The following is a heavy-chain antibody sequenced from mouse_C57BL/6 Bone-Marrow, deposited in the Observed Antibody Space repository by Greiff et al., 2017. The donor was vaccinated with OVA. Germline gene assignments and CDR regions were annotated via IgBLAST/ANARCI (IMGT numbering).Heavy chain of an antibody. CDR1: GYTFTDYY. J-gene: IGHJ4*01. CDR3: ARNPRWLLRGNAMDY. D-gene: IGHD2-3*01. Sequence: VQLQQSGAELVRPGASVKLSCKASGYTFTDYYINWVKQRPGQGLEWIARIYPGSGNTYYNEKFKGKATLTAEKSSSTAYMQLSSLTSEDSAVYFCARNPRWLLRGNAMDYWGQGTSVTVSS. V-gene: IGHV1-76*01. CDR2: IYPGSGNT.